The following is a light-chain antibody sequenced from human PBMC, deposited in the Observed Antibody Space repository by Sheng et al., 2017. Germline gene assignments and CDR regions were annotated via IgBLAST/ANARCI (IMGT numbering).Light chain of an antibody. CDR3: QQYDAWPRT. Sequence: EIVMTQSPATLSVSPGERATLSCRASQSVSSNLAWYHQKPGQAPRLLIYGASVRATGTPARFSGSGSGTEFTLTVSVLQSEDFAVYYCQQYDAWPRTFGQGTKVEIE. J-gene: IGKJ1*01. CDR1: QSVSSN. CDR2: GAS. V-gene: IGKV3D-15*03.